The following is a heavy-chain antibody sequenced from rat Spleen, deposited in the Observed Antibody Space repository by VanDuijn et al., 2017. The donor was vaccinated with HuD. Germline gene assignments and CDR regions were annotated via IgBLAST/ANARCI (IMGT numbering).Heavy chain of an antibody. CDR3: ARPSYGYPFAY. Sequence: EVRLVESGGGLVRPGRSLKLSCAASGFTFSDYNMAWVRQAPKKGLEWVATISYDGSGTYYRDSVKGRFTISRDNAKTTLYLQLDSLRSEDTATYYCARPSYGYPFAYWGQGTLVT. J-gene: IGHJ3*01. D-gene: IGHD1-7*01. V-gene: IGHV5-7*01. CDR1: GFTFSDYN. CDR2: ISYDGSGT.